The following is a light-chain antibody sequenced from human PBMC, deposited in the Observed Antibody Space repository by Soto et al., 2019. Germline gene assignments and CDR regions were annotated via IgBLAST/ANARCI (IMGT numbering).Light chain of an antibody. CDR1: QSISSY. CDR3: QQYNSYRWT. J-gene: IGKJ5*01. CDR2: AAS. V-gene: IGKV1-9*01. Sequence: DIQMTQSPASLSAPVGDRVTITCRASQSISSYLNWYQQKPGKAPNLLIYAASTLQSGVPSRFSGSGSGTEFTLTISSLQPDDFATYYCQQYNSYRWTFGQGTRLAIK.